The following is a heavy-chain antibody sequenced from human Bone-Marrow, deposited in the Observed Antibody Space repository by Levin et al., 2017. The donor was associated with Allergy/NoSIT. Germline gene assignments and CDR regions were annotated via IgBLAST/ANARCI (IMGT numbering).Heavy chain of an antibody. CDR2: ISYDGSNK. CDR3: AKAITYYDIFSVAMDG. V-gene: IGHV3-30*18. J-gene: IGHJ6*03. D-gene: IGHD3-9*01. Sequence: LSLTCAASGFTFSSYGMHWVRQAPGKGLEWVAVISYDGSNKYYADSVKGRFTISRDNSKNTLYLQMNSLRAEDTAVYYCAKAITYYDIFSVAMDGWGKGTTVTVSS. CDR1: GFTFSSYG.